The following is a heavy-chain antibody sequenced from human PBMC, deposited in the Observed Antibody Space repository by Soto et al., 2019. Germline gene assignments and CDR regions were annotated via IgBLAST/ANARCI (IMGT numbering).Heavy chain of an antibody. CDR3: ARDSVVAAKFDP. J-gene: IGHJ5*02. Sequence: ASVKVSFKASGYTFTSYYMHWVRQDPGQGLEWMGIINPSGGSTSYAQKFQGRVTMTRDTSTSTVYMELSSLRSEDTAVYYCARDSVVAAKFDPWGQGTLVTVSS. V-gene: IGHV1-46*01. D-gene: IGHD2-15*01. CDR1: GYTFTSYY. CDR2: INPSGGST.